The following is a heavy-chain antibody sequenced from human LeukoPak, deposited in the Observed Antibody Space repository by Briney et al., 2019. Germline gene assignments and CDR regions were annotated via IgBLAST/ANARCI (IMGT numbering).Heavy chain of an antibody. CDR1: GYTFVGYY. D-gene: IGHD6-19*01. CDR2: LNPNSGGT. J-gene: IGHJ4*02. V-gene: IGHV1-2*02. Sequence: ASVKVSCKTSGYTFVGYYMHWVRQAPGQGLEWMGWLNPNSGGTNYAQKFQGRVTMTRDTSISTAYMEFSRLRSDDTAVYYCARDHSPGDSRDWYRPRDYWGQGTLVTVSS. CDR3: ARDHSPGDSRDWYRPRDY.